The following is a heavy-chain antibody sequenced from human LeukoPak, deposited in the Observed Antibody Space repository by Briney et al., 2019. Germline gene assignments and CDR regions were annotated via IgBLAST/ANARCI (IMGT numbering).Heavy chain of an antibody. D-gene: IGHD3-10*02. CDR3: AELGITMIGGV. V-gene: IGHV3-23*01. J-gene: IGHJ6*04. Sequence: GGSLRLSCVASGFTFRSYAMSWVRQAPGKGLEWVSAVTRNGDTIYYADSVKGRFTISRDNAKNSLYLQMNSLRAEDTAVYYCAELGITMIGGVWGKGTTVTISS. CDR1: GFTFRSYA. CDR2: VTRNGDTI.